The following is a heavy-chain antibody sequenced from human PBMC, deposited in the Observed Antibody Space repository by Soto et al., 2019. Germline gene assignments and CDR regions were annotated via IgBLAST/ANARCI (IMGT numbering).Heavy chain of an antibody. J-gene: IGHJ4*02. Sequence: PSGTLSLTCTVSGGSISSGGYYWSWIRQPPGKGLEWIGEINHSGSTNYNPSLKSRVTILVDASKNQFSLKLSSVTAADTAVYYCASAGLWGSSNDYWGQGTLVTVSS. CDR3: ASAGLWGSSNDY. CDR2: INHSGST. V-gene: IGHV4-39*07. D-gene: IGHD3-16*01. CDR1: GGSISSGGYY.